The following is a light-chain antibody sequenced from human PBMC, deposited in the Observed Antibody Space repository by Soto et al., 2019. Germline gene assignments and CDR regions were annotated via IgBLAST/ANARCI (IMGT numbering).Light chain of an antibody. V-gene: IGKV1-5*03. CDR2: KAS. CDR3: QQYNYFWA. CDR1: QSISSW. J-gene: IGKJ1*01. Sequence: TQSPATLSLSPGERATLSCRASQSISSWLAWYQQKPGKAPKLLIYKASSVESGVPSRFSGSGSGTEFTLTISSLQPDDFATYYCQQYNYFWAFGQGTKVDI.